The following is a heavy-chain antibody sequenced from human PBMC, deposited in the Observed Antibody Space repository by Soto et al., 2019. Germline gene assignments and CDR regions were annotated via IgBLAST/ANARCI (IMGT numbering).Heavy chain of an antibody. CDR2: IKDDGSNK. CDR1: EFTFVTSW. J-gene: IGHJ5*02. Sequence: PGGSLRLSRVASEFTFVTSWMSWIRQAPGRGLEWVAIIKDDGSNKYYVDSVKGRFTISRDNSKNTLYLHMSSLRGEDTAIYYCARDPHFEGVVISWFDPWGQGTLVTVSS. V-gene: IGHV3-7*01. CDR3: ARDPHFEGVVISWFDP. D-gene: IGHD3-3*01.